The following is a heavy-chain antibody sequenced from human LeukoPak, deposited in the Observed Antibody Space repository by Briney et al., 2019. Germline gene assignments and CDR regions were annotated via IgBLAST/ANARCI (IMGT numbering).Heavy chain of an antibody. CDR2: IIPIFGTA. CDR3: ARHGKTYYYDSSGYPPRYYFDY. D-gene: IGHD3-22*01. J-gene: IGHJ4*02. CDR1: GGTFSSYA. V-gene: IGHV1-69*06. Sequence: SVTVSCKASGGTFSSYAISWVRQAPGQGLEWMGGIIPIFGTANYAQKFQGRVTITADKSTSTAYMELSSLRSEDTAVYYCARHGKTYYYDSSGYPPRYYFDYWGQGTLVTVSS.